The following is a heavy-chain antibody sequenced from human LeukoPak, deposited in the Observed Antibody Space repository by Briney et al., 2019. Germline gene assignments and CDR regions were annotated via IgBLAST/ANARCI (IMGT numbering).Heavy chain of an antibody. Sequence: SETLSLTCTVSGGSMSNSYLTWVRQPAGKGLEWIGRMYVSGTTNYNPSLRSRVTMSIDSSNNQFSLRLGSVTAADTAVYYCARENYYDSSGYSEGMDVWGQGTTVTVS. CDR2: MYVSGTT. D-gene: IGHD3-22*01. CDR1: GGSMSNSY. CDR3: ARENYYDSSGYSEGMDV. J-gene: IGHJ6*02. V-gene: IGHV4-4*07.